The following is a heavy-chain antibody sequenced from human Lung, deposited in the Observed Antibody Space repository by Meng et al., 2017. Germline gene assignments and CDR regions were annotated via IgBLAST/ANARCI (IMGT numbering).Heavy chain of an antibody. J-gene: IGHJ4*02. CDR3: ARGGWYSSSSRVDY. V-gene: IGHV3-33*01. Sequence: VAGGVVVKRGGVVRLSCAASGFTFRSYGMHWVRQAQGKGLGWVAVIWYDGSNKYYADSVKGRFTISRDNSKNTLYLQMNSLRAEDTAVYYCARGGWYSSSSRVDYWGQGTLVTVSS. D-gene: IGHD6-13*01. CDR2: IWYDGSNK. CDR1: GFTFRSYG.